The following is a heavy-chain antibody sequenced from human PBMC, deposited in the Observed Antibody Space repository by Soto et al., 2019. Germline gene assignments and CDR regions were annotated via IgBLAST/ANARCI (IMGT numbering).Heavy chain of an antibody. V-gene: IGHV3-23*01. J-gene: IGHJ5*02. D-gene: IGHD3-10*01. CDR1: GFTFSIYP. CDR2: ISGSGGST. Sequence: GVSQNLSCAAAGFTFSIYPMHLVRHAPGKGLEWVSAISGSGGSTYYADSVKGRFTISRDNSKNTLYLQMNSLRAEDTAVYYCAKDLAAFGEVFDPWGQGTLVTGSS. CDR3: AKDLAAFGEVFDP.